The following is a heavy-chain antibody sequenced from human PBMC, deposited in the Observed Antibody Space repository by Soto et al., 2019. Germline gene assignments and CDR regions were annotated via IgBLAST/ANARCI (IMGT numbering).Heavy chain of an antibody. CDR3: AKVGRDIVVVPAPYYYMDV. CDR2: ISGSGGST. J-gene: IGHJ6*03. D-gene: IGHD2-2*01. Sequence: GGSLRLSCAASGFTFSSYAMSWVRQAPGKGLEWVSAISGSGGSTYYADSVKGRFTISRDNSKNTLYLQMNSLRAEDTAVYYCAKVGRDIVVVPAPYYYMDVWGKGTTVTVSS. CDR1: GFTFSSYA. V-gene: IGHV3-23*01.